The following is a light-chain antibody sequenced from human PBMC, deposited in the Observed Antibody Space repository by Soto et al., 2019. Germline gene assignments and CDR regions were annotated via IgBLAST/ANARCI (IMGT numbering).Light chain of an antibody. V-gene: IGKV3-15*01. J-gene: IGKJ4*01. Sequence: EIVMTQSPATLSVSTGERATLSCRASQSVSNNLAWFQQKPGQAPRLLIYGSSTRATGIPARFSGRGSGTEFTLTIASLQSEDSGVYYCQRFNRWPLSFGGGTKVEI. CDR2: GSS. CDR3: QRFNRWPLS. CDR1: QSVSNN.